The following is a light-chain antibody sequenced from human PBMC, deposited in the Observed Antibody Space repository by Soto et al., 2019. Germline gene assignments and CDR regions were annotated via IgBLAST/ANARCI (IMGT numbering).Light chain of an antibody. CDR2: AAS. CDR1: QSIVTY. J-gene: IGKJ1*01. CDR3: QQSYSTHPWT. Sequence: DIQITQSPSSLSASVGDRVTITCRASQSIVTYLNWYLQKPGKATKLLIYAASNLQSGVPSRFSGSGSGTDFTLTLSSLQPEDFANYFCQQSYSTHPWTFGQGTKVDIK. V-gene: IGKV1-39*01.